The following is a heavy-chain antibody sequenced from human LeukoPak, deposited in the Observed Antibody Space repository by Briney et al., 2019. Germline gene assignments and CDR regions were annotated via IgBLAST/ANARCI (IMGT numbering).Heavy chain of an antibody. CDR2: IYPGDSDT. Sequence: GESLKISCKGSGYSLTSYWIGWVRQMPGKGLEWMGIIYPGDSDTRYSPSFQGQVTISADKSISTAYLQWSSLKASDTAMYYCARVGGSSGYPNWFDPWGQGTLVTVSS. D-gene: IGHD3-22*01. CDR3: ARVGGSSGYPNWFDP. J-gene: IGHJ5*02. CDR1: GYSLTSYW. V-gene: IGHV5-51*01.